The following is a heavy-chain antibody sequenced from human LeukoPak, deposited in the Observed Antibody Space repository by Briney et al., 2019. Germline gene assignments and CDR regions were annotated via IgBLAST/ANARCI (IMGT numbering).Heavy chain of an antibody. CDR1: GGSVSSYF. V-gene: IGHV4-4*07. CDR2: SYTSGST. CDR3: ASLMTTVTTFDY. J-gene: IGHJ4*02. Sequence: SETLSLTCTVSGGSVSSYFCNWIRQSAGKGLEWIGRSYTSGSTNYNPSLKSRVTMSVDTSKNQFSLRLSSVTAADTAVYYCASLMTTVTTFDYWGQGTLVTVSS. D-gene: IGHD4-17*01.